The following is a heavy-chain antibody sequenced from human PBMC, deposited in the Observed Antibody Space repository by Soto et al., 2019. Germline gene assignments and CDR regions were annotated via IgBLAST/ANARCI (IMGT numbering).Heavy chain of an antibody. CDR3: GRDPPPYILTGYYGGGY. CDR2: ISTYNGNT. J-gene: IGHJ4*02. CDR1: GYTFTSYG. D-gene: IGHD3-9*01. Sequence: QVQLVQSGAEVKKPGASVKVSCKASGYTFTSYGISWVRQAPGQGLEWMGWISTYNGNTKYAQKLQGRVTMTTDTSTSTGYMGLRRLRSDDTAVYYFGRDPPPYILTGYYGGGYWGQGTLVTVSS. V-gene: IGHV1-18*01.